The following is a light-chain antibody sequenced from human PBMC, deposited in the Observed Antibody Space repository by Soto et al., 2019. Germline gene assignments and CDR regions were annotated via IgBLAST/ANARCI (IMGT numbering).Light chain of an antibody. CDR3: QSYDSNLSTYV. V-gene: IGLV1-40*01. Sequence: QSVLTQPPSVSGAPGQRVTISCTGRSSNIGAGYDVHWYQQFPGTAPKLLIYANIHRPSGVPDRFSGSKSDTSASLAITGLQAEDEADYYCQSYDSNLSTYVFGTGTKVTVL. J-gene: IGLJ1*01. CDR2: ANI. CDR1: SSNIGAGYD.